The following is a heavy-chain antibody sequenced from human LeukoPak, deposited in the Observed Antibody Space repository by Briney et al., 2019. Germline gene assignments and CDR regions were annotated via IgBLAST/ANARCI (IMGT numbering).Heavy chain of an antibody. V-gene: IGHV3-21*01. J-gene: IGHJ4*02. Sequence: GGSLRLSCAASGFTFSIYSMNWVRQAPGKGLEWVSSISSSSSYIYYADSVKGRFTISRDNAKNSLYLQMNSLRAEDTAVYYCARDPARTYYYDSSGYYFDYWGQGALVTVSS. CDR2: ISSSSSYI. D-gene: IGHD3-22*01. CDR1: GFTFSIYS. CDR3: ARDPARTYYYDSSGYYFDY.